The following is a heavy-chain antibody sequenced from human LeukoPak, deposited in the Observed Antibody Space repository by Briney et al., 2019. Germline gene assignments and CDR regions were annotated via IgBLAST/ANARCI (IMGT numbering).Heavy chain of an antibody. CDR1: GGSVSSGSYY. CDR3: ARVGAMYCGGDCYYVDY. D-gene: IGHD2-21*02. V-gene: IGHV4-31*03. J-gene: IGHJ4*02. CDR2: IYYSGST. Sequence: PSETLSLTCTVSGGSVSSGSYYWSWIRQHPGKGLEWIGYIYYSGSTYYNPSLKSRVTISVDTSKSQFSLKLSSVTAADTAVYYCARVGAMYCGGDCYYVDYWGQGTLVTVSS.